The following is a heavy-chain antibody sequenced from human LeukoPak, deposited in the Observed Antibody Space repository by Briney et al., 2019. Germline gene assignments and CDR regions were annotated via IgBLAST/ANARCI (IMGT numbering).Heavy chain of an antibody. Sequence: GGSLRLSCAASGFIFSTYSINWVRQAPGKGLEWVSHISSSSSSIYYADSVKGRFSISRDNAKNSLYLQMNSLRDEDTAVYYCAMSGYGSRWYFFDHWGQGTLVTVSS. J-gene: IGHJ4*02. CDR2: ISSSSSSI. D-gene: IGHD6-13*01. CDR1: GFIFSTYS. CDR3: AMSGYGSRWYFFDH. V-gene: IGHV3-48*02.